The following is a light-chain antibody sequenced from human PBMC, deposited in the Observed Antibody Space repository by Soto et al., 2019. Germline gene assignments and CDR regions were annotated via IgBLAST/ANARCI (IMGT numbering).Light chain of an antibody. CDR2: KAS. V-gene: IGKV1-5*03. CDR3: QHCNSYWT. CDR1: QSISTS. Sequence: DIQMTQSPATLSASVGDRVTITCRASQSISTSLAWYQQKPGKAPKVLIYKASSLESGVPSRFSGSGSGTDIPLTISRLPPDDFTNYSYQHCNSYWTFGQGTKVEIK. J-gene: IGKJ1*01.